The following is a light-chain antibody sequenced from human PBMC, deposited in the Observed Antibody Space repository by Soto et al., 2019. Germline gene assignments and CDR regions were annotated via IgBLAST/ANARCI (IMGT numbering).Light chain of an antibody. CDR1: SGHSTYA. CDR2: LNSDGSH. V-gene: IGLV4-69*01. Sequence: QPVLTQSPSASASLGASVKFTCTLSSGHSTYAIAWHQQKPEKGPRYLMKLNSDGSHSKGDGIPDRFSGSSSGAERYLTISSLQSEDEADYYCQTWGSGIVVFGGGTKLTVL. J-gene: IGLJ2*01. CDR3: QTWGSGIVV.